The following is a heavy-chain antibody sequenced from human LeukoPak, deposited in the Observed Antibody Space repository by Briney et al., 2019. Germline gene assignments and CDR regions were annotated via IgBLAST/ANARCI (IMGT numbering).Heavy chain of an antibody. V-gene: IGHV1-2*04. CDR1: GGTFSSYA. Sequence: ASVKVSCKASGGTFSSYAISWVRQAPGQGLEWMGWINPNSGGTNYAQKFQGWVTMTRDTSISTAYMELSRLRSDDTAVYYCARAGYSGSDAFDIWGQGTMVTVSS. J-gene: IGHJ3*02. D-gene: IGHD5-12*01. CDR2: INPNSGGT. CDR3: ARAGYSGSDAFDI.